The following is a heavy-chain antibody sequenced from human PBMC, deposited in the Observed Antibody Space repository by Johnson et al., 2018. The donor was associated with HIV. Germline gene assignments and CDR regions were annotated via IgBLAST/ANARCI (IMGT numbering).Heavy chain of an antibody. J-gene: IGHJ3*02. CDR2: ISGSTI. D-gene: IGHD2-15*01. CDR3: ARSKDCSVGTCPDGLDI. CDR1: GLTISDNY. Sequence: VQLVESGGGVVQPGRSLRLSCAASGLTISDNYMSWVRQAPGKGLVWVSAISGSTIYAADSVKGRFTTSRYNTNNSLYLQMNSLKAEDTAVYYCARSKDCSVGTCPDGLDIWGQGTMVIVSS. V-gene: IGHV3-69-1*01.